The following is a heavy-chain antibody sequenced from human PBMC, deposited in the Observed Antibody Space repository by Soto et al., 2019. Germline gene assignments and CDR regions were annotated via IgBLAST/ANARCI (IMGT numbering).Heavy chain of an antibody. J-gene: IGHJ4*02. CDR1: GFTFSSYG. V-gene: IGHV3-30*18. CDR3: AKGRDYGGNSPLFDY. Sequence: QVQLVESGGGVVQPGRSLRLSCAASGFTFSSYGMHWVRQAPGKGLEWVAVISYDGSNKYYADSVKGRFTISRDNSKNTLYLQMNSLRAEDTAVYYCAKGRDYGGNSPLFDYWGQGTLVTVSS. D-gene: IGHD4-17*01. CDR2: ISYDGSNK.